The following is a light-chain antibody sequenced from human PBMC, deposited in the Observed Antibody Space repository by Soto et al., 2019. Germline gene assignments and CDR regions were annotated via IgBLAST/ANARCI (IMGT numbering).Light chain of an antibody. CDR3: QHYYDKPPIT. J-gene: IGKJ5*01. CDR1: QNASHY. V-gene: IGKV3-15*01. Sequence: EIVLTQSPSTLSASLGEGVTISCQASQNASHYLAWYQQKPGQPPKLLIYDASTRATGIPARFSGSGSGTEYTLTISSRQPEDFAVYYYQHYYDKPPITFGQGTRLEIK. CDR2: DAS.